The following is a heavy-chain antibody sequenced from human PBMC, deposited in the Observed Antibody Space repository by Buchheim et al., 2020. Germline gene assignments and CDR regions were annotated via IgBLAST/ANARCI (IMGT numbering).Heavy chain of an antibody. Sequence: QVQLVESGGGVVQPGLSLRLSCAASGFTFNTYAMHWVCQAPGKGLKWVALISNDGIEKYYADSAKGRLTISRSNSKNPLFLQMDSLRVEDTAVYYCAKDIDHYYDTNGPESYGMDVWGQGTT. CDR2: ISNDGIEK. J-gene: IGHJ6*02. V-gene: IGHV3-30*18. D-gene: IGHD3-22*01. CDR1: GFTFNTYA. CDR3: AKDIDHYYDTNGPESYGMDV.